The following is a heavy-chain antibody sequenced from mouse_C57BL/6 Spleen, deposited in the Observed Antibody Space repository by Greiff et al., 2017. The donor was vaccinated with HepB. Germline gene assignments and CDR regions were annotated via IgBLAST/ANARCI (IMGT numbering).Heavy chain of an antibody. CDR2: IYPRDGST. CDR1: GYTFTDHT. Sequence: QVQLQQSDAELVKPGASVKISCKVSGYTFTDHTIHWMKQRPEQGLEWIGYIYPRDGSTKYNEKFKGKATLTADKSSSTAYMQLNSLTSEDSAVYFCASYDYDRGRDYYAMDYWGQGTSVTVSS. J-gene: IGHJ4*01. V-gene: IGHV1-78*01. D-gene: IGHD2-4*01. CDR3: ASYDYDRGRDYYAMDY.